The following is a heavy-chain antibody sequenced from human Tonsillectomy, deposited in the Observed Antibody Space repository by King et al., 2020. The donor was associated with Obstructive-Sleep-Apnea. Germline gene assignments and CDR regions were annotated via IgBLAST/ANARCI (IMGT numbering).Heavy chain of an antibody. CDR3: ARGGVSMVREMDV. Sequence: VQLVQSGAEVKKPGSSVKVSCKAPGATFSSCAFSWVRQAPGQRLEWMGRIIPILSEVQYAQKFQGRVTITADKSTSTAYMELSSLTSEDTAVYYCARGGVSMVREMDVWGQGTTVTVSS. D-gene: IGHD3-10*01. CDR1: GATFSSCA. CDR2: IIPILSEV. V-gene: IGHV1-69*09. J-gene: IGHJ6*01.